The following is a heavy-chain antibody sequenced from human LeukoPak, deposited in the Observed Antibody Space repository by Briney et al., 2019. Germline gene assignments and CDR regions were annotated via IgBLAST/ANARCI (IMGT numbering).Heavy chain of an antibody. V-gene: IGHV2-5*02. CDR3: ALEGMATPVLY. CDR2: IYWDDDK. D-gene: IGHD5-24*01. Sequence: SGPTLVKPPQTLTLTCTFSGFSLSTSGVGVGWIRQPPGKALEWLALIYWDDDKRYSPSLKSRLTITKDTSKNQVVLTMTNMDPVDTATYYCALEGMATPVLYWGQGTLVTVSS. J-gene: IGHJ4*02. CDR1: GFSLSTSGVG.